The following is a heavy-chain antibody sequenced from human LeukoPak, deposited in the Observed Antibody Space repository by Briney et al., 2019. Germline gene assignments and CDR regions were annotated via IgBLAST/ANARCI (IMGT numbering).Heavy chain of an antibody. Sequence: VSVKVSCKASGYTFTGYCMHWVRQAPGQGLEWMGWINPNSGGTNYAQKFQGRVTMTRDTSISTAYMELSRLRSDDTAVYYCARHDSSGSPYYYYYMDVWGKGTTVAVSS. D-gene: IGHD3-22*01. CDR2: INPNSGGT. J-gene: IGHJ6*03. V-gene: IGHV1-2*02. CDR1: GYTFTGYC. CDR3: ARHDSSGSPYYYYYMDV.